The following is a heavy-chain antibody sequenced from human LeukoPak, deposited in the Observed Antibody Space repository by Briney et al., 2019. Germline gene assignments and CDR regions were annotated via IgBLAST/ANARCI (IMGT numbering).Heavy chain of an antibody. CDR3: ARGCGGSPACYIIDY. CDR2: IWNDGGNK. J-gene: IGHJ4*02. CDR1: GFTFSSHG. Sequence: PGGSLRLSCAASGFTFSSHGMHWVRQAPGKGLEWVTMIWNDGGNKKYVDSVKGRFIISRDNSKNTLYLQMNGLRAEDTAVYYCARGCGGSPACYIIDYWGQGTLVTVSS. V-gene: IGHV3-33*01. D-gene: IGHD2-15*01.